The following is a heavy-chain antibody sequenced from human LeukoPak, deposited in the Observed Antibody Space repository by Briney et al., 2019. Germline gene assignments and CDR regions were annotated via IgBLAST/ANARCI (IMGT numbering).Heavy chain of an antibody. CDR2: ISGSGGST. Sequence: PGGSLRLSCAASGFTFSSYAMSWVRQAPGKWLEWVSAISGSGGSTYYADSVKGRFTISRDNSKNTLYLQMDSLRAEATAVYYCAKDGGSHDAFDIWSQGTMVTVSS. V-gene: IGHV3-23*01. CDR3: AKDGGSHDAFDI. J-gene: IGHJ3*02. CDR1: GFTFSSYA. D-gene: IGHD2-15*01.